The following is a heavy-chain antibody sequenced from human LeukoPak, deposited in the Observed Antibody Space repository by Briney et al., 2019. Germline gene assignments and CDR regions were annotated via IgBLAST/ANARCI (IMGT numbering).Heavy chain of an antibody. Sequence: HPGGSLRLSCAASGFTFSTYWMTWVRQAPGRGLEWVANIKQDGSEKYYVDSVKGRFTISRDNAENSLYLQMNSLRADDTAVYYCASGSWSANYWGQGTLVTVSS. CDR2: IKQDGSEK. J-gene: IGHJ4*02. V-gene: IGHV3-7*01. D-gene: IGHD6-6*01. CDR1: GFTFSTYW. CDR3: ASGSWSANY.